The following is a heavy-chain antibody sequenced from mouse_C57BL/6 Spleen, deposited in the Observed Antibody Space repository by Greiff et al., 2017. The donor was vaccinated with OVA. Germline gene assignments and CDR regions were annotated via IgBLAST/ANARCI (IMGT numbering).Heavy chain of an antibody. D-gene: IGHD3-2*02. Sequence: VQLQQPGPELVKPGASVKLSCKASGYTFTSYWMHWVKQRPGQGLEWIGNINPSNGGTNYNEKFKSKATLTVDKSSSTAYMQLSSLTSEDSAVYYCARSGSSGYYAMDYWGQGTSVTVSS. J-gene: IGHJ4*01. CDR3: ARSGSSGYYAMDY. CDR2: INPSNGGT. CDR1: GYTFTSYW. V-gene: IGHV1-53*01.